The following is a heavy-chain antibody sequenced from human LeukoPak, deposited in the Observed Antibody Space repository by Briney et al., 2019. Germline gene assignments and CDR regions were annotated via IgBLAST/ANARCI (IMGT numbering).Heavy chain of an antibody. CDR2: IYYSGST. D-gene: IGHD2-15*01. Sequence: SETLSLTCTVSGGSISSYYWSWLRQPPGKGLEWIGYIYYSGSTNYNPSLKSRVTISVDTSKNQFSLKLSSVTAADTAVYYCARDAPLLGELGDAFDIWGQGTMVTVSS. CDR3: ARDAPLLGELGDAFDI. J-gene: IGHJ3*02. V-gene: IGHV4-59*01. CDR1: GGSISSYY.